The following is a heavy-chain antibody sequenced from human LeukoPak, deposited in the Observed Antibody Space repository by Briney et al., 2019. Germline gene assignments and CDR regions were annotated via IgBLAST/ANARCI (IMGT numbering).Heavy chain of an antibody. CDR3: ARDRTYFDY. D-gene: IGHD3-16*01. Sequence: GGSLRLSCAASGFIVSSNYMSWVRQAPGKGLGWVSIIYSGGNTYYADSVKGRFTISRDNSKNTLYLQMNSLRAEDTAVYYCARDRTYFDYWGQGTLVTVSS. CDR2: IYSGGNT. J-gene: IGHJ4*02. CDR1: GFIVSSNY. V-gene: IGHV3-66*02.